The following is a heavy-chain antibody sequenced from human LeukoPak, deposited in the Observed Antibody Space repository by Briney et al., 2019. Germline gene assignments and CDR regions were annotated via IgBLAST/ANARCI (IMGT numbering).Heavy chain of an antibody. Sequence: ASVKVSCKASGGTFGSYAISWVRQAPGQGLEWMGGIIPIFGTANYAQKFQGRVTITTDESTSTAYMELSSLRSEDTAVCYCARDYLGMSSSSWYRYFDYWGQGTPVTVSS. CDR1: GGTFGSYA. CDR2: IIPIFGTA. V-gene: IGHV1-69*05. CDR3: ARDYLGMSSSSWYRYFDY. J-gene: IGHJ4*02. D-gene: IGHD6-13*01.